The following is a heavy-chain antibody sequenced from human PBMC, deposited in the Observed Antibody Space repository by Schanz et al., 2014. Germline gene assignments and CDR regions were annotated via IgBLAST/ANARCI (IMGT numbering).Heavy chain of an antibody. CDR1: GFTFSSYG. D-gene: IGHD2-21*01. J-gene: IGHJ2*01. CDR2: VCYDGSKK. Sequence: VQVVESGGGVVQPGRSLRLSCAASGFTFSSYGMHWVRQVPGKGLEWVAVVCYDGSKKYYADSVKGRFTTSRDNSENSLYLQMNSLRAEDTAVYYCARVVRLAYCGGDCYSGGYFDLWGRGTLVTVSS. CDR3: ARVVRLAYCGGDCYSGGYFDL. V-gene: IGHV3-33*01.